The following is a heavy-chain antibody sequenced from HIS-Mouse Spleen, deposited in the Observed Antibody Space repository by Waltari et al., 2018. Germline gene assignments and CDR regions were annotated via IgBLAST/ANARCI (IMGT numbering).Heavy chain of an antibody. D-gene: IGHD3-3*01. Sequence: QVQLQESGPGLVKPSETLSLTCTVSGGSLSSYYWSWIRQPAGKGLVWIGRIYTSGSTNYNPSLKSRVTMSVDTSKNQFSLKLSSVTAADTAVYYCARDFHDFWSGYYGGDKKHDAFDIWGQGTMVTVSS. V-gene: IGHV4-4*07. CDR3: ARDFHDFWSGYYGGDKKHDAFDI. CDR1: GGSLSSYY. CDR2: IYTSGST. J-gene: IGHJ3*02.